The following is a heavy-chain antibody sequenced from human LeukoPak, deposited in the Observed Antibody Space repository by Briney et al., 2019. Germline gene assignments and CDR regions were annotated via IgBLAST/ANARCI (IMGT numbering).Heavy chain of an antibody. D-gene: IGHD5-18*01. CDR2: ISSSSSTI. CDR1: GFTFSSYS. J-gene: IGHJ3*02. V-gene: IGHV3-48*01. Sequence: PGGSLRLSCAASGFTFSSYSMNWVRQAPGKGLEWVSYISSSSSTIYYADSVKGRFTISRDNAKNSLYLQMNSLRAEDTAVYYCASGRIQLWLSEPHAFDIWGQGTMVTVSS. CDR3: ASGRIQLWLSEPHAFDI.